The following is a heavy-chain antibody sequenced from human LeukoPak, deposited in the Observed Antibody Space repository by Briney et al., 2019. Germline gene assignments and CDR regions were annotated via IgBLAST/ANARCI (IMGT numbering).Heavy chain of an antibody. J-gene: IGHJ6*03. D-gene: IGHD2/OR15-2a*01. Sequence: PSETLSLTCAVYGGSFSGYYWSWIRQPPGKGLEWIGEINHSGSTNYNPSLKSRVTISVDTSKNQFSLKLSSVTAADTAVYYCARGQSAFYAYYYYMDVWGKGTTVTVSS. CDR1: GGSFSGYY. CDR3: ARGQSAFYAYYYYMDV. V-gene: IGHV4-34*01. CDR2: INHSGST.